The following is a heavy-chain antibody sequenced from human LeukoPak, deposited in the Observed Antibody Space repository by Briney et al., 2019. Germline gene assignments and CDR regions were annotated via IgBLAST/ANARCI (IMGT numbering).Heavy chain of an antibody. CDR1: GFTFSSYS. CDR3: AREYTGYDAY. CDR2: ISSSSSYI. V-gene: IGHV3-21*01. D-gene: IGHD5-12*01. Sequence: PGGSLRLSCAASGFTFSSYSMNWVRQAPGKGLEWVSSISSSSSYIYYADSVKGRFTISRDNSKNTLYLQMNSLRAEDTAIYYCAREYTGYDAYWGQGTLVTVSS. J-gene: IGHJ4*02.